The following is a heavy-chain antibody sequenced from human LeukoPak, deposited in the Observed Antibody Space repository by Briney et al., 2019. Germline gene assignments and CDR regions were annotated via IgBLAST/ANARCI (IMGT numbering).Heavy chain of an antibody. V-gene: IGHV4-4*07. Sequence: SETLSLTCAVSGGPFSGYYWSWIRQPAGKGLEWIGRIYTSGSTNYNPSLKSRVTMSVDTSKNQFSLKLSSVTAADTAVYYCARGDGCSGGSCYHYYYGMDVWGQGTTVTVSS. CDR3: ARGDGCSGGSCYHYYYGMDV. J-gene: IGHJ6*02. CDR1: GGPFSGYY. CDR2: IYTSGST. D-gene: IGHD2-15*01.